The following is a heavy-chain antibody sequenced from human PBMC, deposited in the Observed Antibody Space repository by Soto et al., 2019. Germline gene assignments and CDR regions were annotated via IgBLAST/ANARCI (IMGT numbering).Heavy chain of an antibody. D-gene: IGHD3-16*01. V-gene: IGHV3-15*01. CDR2: LKSETDGGTA. J-gene: IGHJ4*02. Sequence: EVQLVESGGGLVKPGGSLRLSCVGSGFTFIDAWMSWVRQAPGKGLEWVGRLKSETDGGTAEYAAPVEGRFNISRDDSKNTLYLQMNSLKSEDTAVYYCMTAPGLNVLFWGQGALVTVSS. CDR3: MTAPGLNVLF. CDR1: GFTFIDAW.